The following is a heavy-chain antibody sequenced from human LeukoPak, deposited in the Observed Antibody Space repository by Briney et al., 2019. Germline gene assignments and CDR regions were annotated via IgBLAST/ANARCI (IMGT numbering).Heavy chain of an antibody. CDR3: ARAGSSGWYRVID. CDR2: INHSGST. CDR1: GGSFSGYY. V-gene: IGHV4-34*01. D-gene: IGHD6-19*01. J-gene: IGHJ4*02. Sequence: PSETLSLTCAVYGGSFSGYYWSWIRQPPGKGLEWIGEINHSGSTNYNPSLKSRVTISADTSKNQFSLKLSSVTAADTAVYYCARAGSSGWYRVIDWGQGTLVTVSS.